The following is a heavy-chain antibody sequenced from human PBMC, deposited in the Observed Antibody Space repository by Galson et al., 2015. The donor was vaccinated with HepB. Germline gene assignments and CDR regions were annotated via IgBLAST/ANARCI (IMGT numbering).Heavy chain of an antibody. CDR3: ASTEPSGTERGGAFDI. CDR2: IWYDGSNK. D-gene: IGHD1-26*01. Sequence: SLRLSCAASGFTFSDYYMSWVRQAPGKGLEWVAVIWYDGSNKYYADSVKGRFTISRDNSKNTLYLQMNSLRAEDTAVYYCASTEPSGTERGGAFDIWGQGTMVTVSS. V-gene: IGHV3-33*08. J-gene: IGHJ3*02. CDR1: GFTFSDYY.